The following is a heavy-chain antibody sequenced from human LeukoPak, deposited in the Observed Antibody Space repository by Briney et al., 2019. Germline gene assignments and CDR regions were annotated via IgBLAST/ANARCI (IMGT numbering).Heavy chain of an antibody. CDR3: ARQGSALLGYDSSGYIDY. Sequence: GESLKISCKGSGYSFTSYWIGWVRQMPGKGLEWMGIIYPGDSDTRYSPSFQGQVTISADKSISTAYLQWSSLKASDTAMYYCARQGSALLGYDSSGYIDYWGQGTLVTVSS. CDR2: IYPGDSDT. CDR1: GYSFTSYW. D-gene: IGHD3-22*01. V-gene: IGHV5-51*01. J-gene: IGHJ4*02.